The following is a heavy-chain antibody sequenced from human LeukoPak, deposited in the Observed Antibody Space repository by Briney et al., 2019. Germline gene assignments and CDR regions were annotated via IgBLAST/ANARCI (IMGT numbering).Heavy chain of an antibody. CDR2: ISPGGGPT. D-gene: IGHD5-12*01. J-gene: IGHJ4*02. CDR3: AKDGAWLRFDD. Sequence: GGTLRLSCAGSGFTFSIYGMNWVRQAPGKGLEWVSGISPGGGPTYYADSVKGRFTISRDDSKNPLYLQMNNLRAEDKAVYYCAKDGAWLRFDDWGQGILVTVSS. CDR1: GFTFSIYG. V-gene: IGHV3-23*01.